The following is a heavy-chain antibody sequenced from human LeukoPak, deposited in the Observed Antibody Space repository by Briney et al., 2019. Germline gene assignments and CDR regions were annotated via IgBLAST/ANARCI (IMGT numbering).Heavy chain of an antibody. D-gene: IGHD4-17*01. CDR1: GFTFSSYW. J-gene: IGHJ4*02. Sequence: PGGSLRLSCAASGFTFSSYWMNWVRQAPGKGLEWVANIKQDGSEEYYVDSVKGRFTISRDNAKNSLYLQMNSLRAEDTAVYYCARGDYGDAQSVDWGQGTLVTVSS. CDR3: ARGDYGDAQSVD. V-gene: IGHV3-7*01. CDR2: IKQDGSEE.